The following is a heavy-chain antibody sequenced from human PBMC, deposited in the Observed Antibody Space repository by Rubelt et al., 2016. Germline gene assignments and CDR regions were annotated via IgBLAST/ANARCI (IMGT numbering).Heavy chain of an antibody. D-gene: IGHD3-3*01. J-gene: IGHJ6*02. CDR2: MNPNSGNT. CDR3: ASRIAICGVVMTNGMDV. CDR1: GYTFTSYD. Sequence: QVQLVQSGAEVKKPGASVKVSCKASGYTFTSYDINWVRQATGQGLEWMGWMNPNSGNTGYAQKFQGRVTMTRNTSISTAYMELSSLRSEDTAVYYCASRIAICGVVMTNGMDVWGQGTTVTVSS. V-gene: IGHV1-8*01.